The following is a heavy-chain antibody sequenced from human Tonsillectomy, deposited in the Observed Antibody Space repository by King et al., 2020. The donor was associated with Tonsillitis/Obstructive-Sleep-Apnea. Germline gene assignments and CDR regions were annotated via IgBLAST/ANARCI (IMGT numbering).Heavy chain of an antibody. CDR2: IYPGDSDT. CDR1: GYSFANYW. Sequence: QLVQSGAEVKKPGESLKISCQGSGYSFANYWIAWVRQMPGKGLDWMGIIYPGDSDTKYSPSFQGQVTITVDKSVSIAYLQWSSLKASDTAMYYCARQGQGELHFDYWGQGTLVTVSS. V-gene: IGHV5-51*01. D-gene: IGHD1-26*01. J-gene: IGHJ4*02. CDR3: ARQGQGELHFDY.